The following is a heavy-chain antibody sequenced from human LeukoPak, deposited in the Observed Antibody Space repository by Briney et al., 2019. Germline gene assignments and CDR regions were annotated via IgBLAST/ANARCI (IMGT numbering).Heavy chain of an antibody. CDR2: IKQDGSEK. CDR1: GFTFSSYW. V-gene: IGHV3-7*01. CDR3: ARETGLLWFGELPIPHYYYYYMDV. J-gene: IGHJ6*03. D-gene: IGHD3-10*01. Sequence: GGSLRLSCAASGFTFSSYWMSWVRQAPGKGLEWVANIKQDGSEKYYVDSVKGRFTISRDNAKNSLYLQMNSLRAEDTAVYYRARETGLLWFGELPIPHYYYYYMDVWGKGTTVTISS.